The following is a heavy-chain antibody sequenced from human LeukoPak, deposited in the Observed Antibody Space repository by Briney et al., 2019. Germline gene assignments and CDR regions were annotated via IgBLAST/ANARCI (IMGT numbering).Heavy chain of an antibody. CDR2: IHYTGTA. J-gene: IGHJ4*02. V-gene: IGHV4-59*12. Sequence: SETLSLTCTVSGGSISFYYWSWIRQPPGKGLEWIGYIHYTGTANYNPSLQSRVITSVDTSKNQFSLKLSSVTAADTAVYYCARGRGEFGGNSEWGQGTLVTVSS. D-gene: IGHD4-23*01. CDR3: ARGRGEFGGNSE. CDR1: GGSISFYY.